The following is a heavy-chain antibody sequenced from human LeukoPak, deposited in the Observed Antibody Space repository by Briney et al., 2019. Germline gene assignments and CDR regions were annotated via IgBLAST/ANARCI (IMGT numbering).Heavy chain of an antibody. V-gene: IGHV4-30-4*08. D-gene: IGHD2-15*01. CDR3: ARQTYCSGGSCAFLADYCYYMDV. Sequence: SETLSLTCTVSGGSISSGDYYWSWIRQPPGKGLEWIGYIYYSGSTYYNPSLKSRVTISVDTSKNQFSLKLSSVTAADTAVYYCARQTYCSGGSCAFLADYCYYMDVWGKGTTVTVSS. CDR2: IYYSGST. J-gene: IGHJ6*03. CDR1: GGSISSGDYY.